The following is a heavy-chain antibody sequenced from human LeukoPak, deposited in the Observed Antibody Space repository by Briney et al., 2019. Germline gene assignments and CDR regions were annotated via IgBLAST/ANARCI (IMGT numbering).Heavy chain of an antibody. J-gene: IGHJ4*02. V-gene: IGHV3-23*01. Sequence: GGSLRLSCAASGFSFSNYWMHWVRHIPGKGLEWVSAISNNGGYTYYADSVQGRFTISRDNSKSTLCLQMNSLRAEDTAVYYCAKQLGYCSDGSCYFPYWGQGTLVTVSS. CDR2: ISNNGGYT. D-gene: IGHD2-15*01. CDR1: GFSFSNYW. CDR3: AKQLGYCSDGSCYFPY.